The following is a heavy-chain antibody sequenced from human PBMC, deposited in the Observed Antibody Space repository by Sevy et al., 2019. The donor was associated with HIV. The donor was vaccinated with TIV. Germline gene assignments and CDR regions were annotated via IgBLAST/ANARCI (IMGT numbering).Heavy chain of an antibody. CDR3: AKDGRQWLIGGDY. Sequence: GGSLRLSCVASGFTFSSYAMSWVRQAPGKGLEWVSAISGSGGSTYYADSVKGRFTISRDNSKNTLYLQMNSLRAEDTAVYYCAKDGRQWLIGGDYWGQGTLVTVSS. D-gene: IGHD6-19*01. J-gene: IGHJ4*02. V-gene: IGHV3-23*01. CDR2: ISGSGGST. CDR1: GFTFSSYA.